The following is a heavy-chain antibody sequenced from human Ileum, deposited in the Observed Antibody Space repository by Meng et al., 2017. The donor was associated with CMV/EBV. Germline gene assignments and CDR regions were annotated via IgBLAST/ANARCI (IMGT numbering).Heavy chain of an antibody. CDR1: GYTFNNYG. V-gene: IGHV1-18*01. D-gene: IGHD4-17*01. J-gene: IGHJ4*02. CDR2: ISGYNGDT. Sequence: QIQLVQSAAEVKEPGASVKVSCKTSGYTFNNYGITWVRQAPGQGLEWMGWISGYNGDTNYAQKFRGRVTVTTDRSTSTAYMELRSLTFDDTAIYYCTRDPHGVWDVYWGQGTLVTVSS. CDR3: TRDPHGVWDVY.